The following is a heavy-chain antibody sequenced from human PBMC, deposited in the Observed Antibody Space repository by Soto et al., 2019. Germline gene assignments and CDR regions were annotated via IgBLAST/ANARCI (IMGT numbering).Heavy chain of an antibody. CDR2: IYHSGST. CDR1: GGSISSSNW. D-gene: IGHD7-27*01. CDR3: ASYLGEFNY. J-gene: IGHJ4*02. Sequence: QVQLQESGPGLVKPSGTLSLTCAVSGGSISSSNWWSWVRQPPGKGLEWIGEIYHSGSTNYNPSLXXRXTXXVDQSKNQFSLKLSSVTAADTAVYYCASYLGEFNYGGQGALVTVSS. V-gene: IGHV4-4*02.